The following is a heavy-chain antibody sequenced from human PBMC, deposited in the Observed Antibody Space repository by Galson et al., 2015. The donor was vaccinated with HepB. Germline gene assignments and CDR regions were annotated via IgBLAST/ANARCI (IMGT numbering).Heavy chain of an antibody. CDR3: ATSFDGVGSGYYPHFDY. J-gene: IGHJ4*02. CDR2: FDPEDGET. Sequence: SVKVSCKVSGYTLTELSMHWVRQAPGKGLEWMGGFDPEDGETIYAQKFRGRVTMTEDTSTDTAYMELSSLRSEDTAVYYCATSFDGVGSGYYPHFDYWGQGTLVTVSS. V-gene: IGHV1-24*01. D-gene: IGHD3-22*01. CDR1: GYTLTELS.